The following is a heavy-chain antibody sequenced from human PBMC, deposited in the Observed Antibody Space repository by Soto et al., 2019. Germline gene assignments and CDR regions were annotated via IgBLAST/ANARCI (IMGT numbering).Heavy chain of an antibody. CDR3: ARGREESSSLTPPGY. V-gene: IGHV1-2*02. J-gene: IGHJ4*02. CDR2: INPNSGGT. D-gene: IGHD6-13*01. Sequence: ASVKVSCKASGYTFTGYYMHWVRQAPGQGPEWMGWINPNSGGTNYAQKFQGRVTMTRDTSISTAHMELSRLRSDDTAVYYCARGREESSSLTPPGYWGQGTLVTVSS. CDR1: GYTFTGYY.